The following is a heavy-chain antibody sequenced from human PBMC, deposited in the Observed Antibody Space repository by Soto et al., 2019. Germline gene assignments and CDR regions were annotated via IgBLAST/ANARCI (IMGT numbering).Heavy chain of an antibody. CDR1: GASISGFY. CDR2: IYATGTT. V-gene: IGHV4-4*07. J-gene: IGHJ4*02. Sequence: KSSETLSLTCTVSGASISGFYWSWIRKSAGKGLEWIGRIYATGTTDYNPSLKSRVMMSVDTSKNQFSLKLSSVTAAETAVYYCASPSGAYGDTLDYWGQGTLVTVSS. D-gene: IGHD4-17*01. CDR3: ASPSGAYGDTLDY.